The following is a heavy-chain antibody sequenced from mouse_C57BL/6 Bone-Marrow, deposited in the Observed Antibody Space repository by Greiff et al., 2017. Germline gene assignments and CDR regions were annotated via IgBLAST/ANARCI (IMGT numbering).Heavy chain of an antibody. CDR1: GYTFTRYD. Sequence: QVQLKQSGPELVKPGASVKLSCKASGYTFTRYDINWVKQRPGQGLEWIGWIYPRDGSTTYNEKFKGKATLTVDTSSSTAYMELHSLTSEDSAVYFGAIITTVVAKGYWGQGTTLTVSS. CDR2: IYPRDGST. D-gene: IGHD1-1*01. CDR3: AIITTVVAKGY. V-gene: IGHV1-85*01. J-gene: IGHJ2*01.